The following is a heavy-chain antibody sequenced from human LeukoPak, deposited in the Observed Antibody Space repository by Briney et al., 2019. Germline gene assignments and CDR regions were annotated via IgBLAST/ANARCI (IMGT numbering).Heavy chain of an antibody. CDR2: ISSSSSYI. V-gene: IGHV3-21*01. J-gene: IGHJ4*02. D-gene: IGHD3-10*01. CDR3: AGVDYYGSPTPDY. CDR1: GFTFSSYS. Sequence: GGSLRLSCAASGFTFSSYSMNWVRQAPGKGLEWVSSISSSSSYIYYADSVKGRFTISRDNAKNSLYLQMNSLRAEDTAVYYCAGVDYYGSPTPDYWGQGTLVTVSS.